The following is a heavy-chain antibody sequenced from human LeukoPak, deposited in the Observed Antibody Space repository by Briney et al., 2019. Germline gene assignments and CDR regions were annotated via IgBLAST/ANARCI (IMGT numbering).Heavy chain of an antibody. CDR1: GGSISSSSYY. V-gene: IGHV4-39*01. D-gene: IGHD2-2*01. CDR3: ARQGGSTSKASYYYYYMDV. Sequence: SETLSLTCTVSGGSISSSSYYWGWIRQPPGKGLEWIGEINHSGSTNYNPSLKSRVTISVDTSKNQFSLKLSSVTAADTAVYYCARQGGSTSKASYYYYYMDVWGKGTTVTVSS. CDR2: INHSGST. J-gene: IGHJ6*03.